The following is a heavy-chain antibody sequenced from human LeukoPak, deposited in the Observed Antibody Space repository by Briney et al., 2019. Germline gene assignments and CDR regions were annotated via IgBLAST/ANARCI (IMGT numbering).Heavy chain of an antibody. CDR3: ARHWYSSSWYVGY. J-gene: IGHJ4*02. V-gene: IGHV4-39*01. D-gene: IGHD6-13*01. Sequence: SETLSLTCTVSGGSISSSSYYWGWIRQPPGKGLEWIGSIYYSGSTYYNPSLKSRVTISVDTSKNQFSLKLSSVTAADTAVYYRARHWYSSSWYVGYWGQGTLVTVSS. CDR2: IYYSGST. CDR1: GGSISSSSYY.